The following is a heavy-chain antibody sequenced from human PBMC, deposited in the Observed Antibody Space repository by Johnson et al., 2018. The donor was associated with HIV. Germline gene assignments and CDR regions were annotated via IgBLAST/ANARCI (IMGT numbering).Heavy chain of an antibody. CDR2: ISYDGSDK. CDR3: ARGTVAGTSGPFDI. J-gene: IGHJ3*02. V-gene: IGHV3-30-3*01. Sequence: VQLVESGGGVVQPGRSLRLSCAASGFTFSSFAMHWVRQAPGKGLECVAFISYDGSDKYYADSVKGRFTISRDNSKNTLYLQMNSLRAEDSAGYYCARGTVAGTSGPFDIWGQGTMVTVSS. CDR1: GFTFSSFA. D-gene: IGHD6-19*01.